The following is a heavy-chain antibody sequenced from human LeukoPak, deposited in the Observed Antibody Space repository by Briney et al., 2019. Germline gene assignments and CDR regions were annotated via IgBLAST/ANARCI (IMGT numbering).Heavy chain of an antibody. V-gene: IGHV4-30-2*01. Sequence: SETLSLTCTVSGASISSVDYYWSWIRQPPGKGLEWIGYISHSGSTHYNPSLKSRVTISADRSRNQFSLKVTSVTAADTAVYYCARVDTAMVFHWYFDLWGRGTLVTVSS. CDR1: GASISSVDYY. CDR3: ARVDTAMVFHWYFDL. J-gene: IGHJ2*01. CDR2: ISHSGST. D-gene: IGHD5-18*01.